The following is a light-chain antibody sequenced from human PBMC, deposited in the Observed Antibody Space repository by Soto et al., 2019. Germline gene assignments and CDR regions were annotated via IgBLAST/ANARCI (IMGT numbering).Light chain of an antibody. J-gene: IGLJ1*01. V-gene: IGLV2-14*01. CDR2: EVS. CDR3: GSYTSSSNYV. CDR1: IHYDF. Sequence: QSVLTQPASVSGSPGQSITISCTGYIHYDFVSWYQQHPGTAPKLVIYEVSNRPSGTSDRFSGSKSGHTASLTISGLQTEGEAVYYCGSYTSSSNYVFGTGTKVTVL.